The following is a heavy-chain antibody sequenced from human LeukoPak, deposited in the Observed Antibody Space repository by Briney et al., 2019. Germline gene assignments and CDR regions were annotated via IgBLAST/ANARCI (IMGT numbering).Heavy chain of an antibody. J-gene: IGHJ4*02. CDR3: ARDRTYYDYVWGSYRPFGFGY. CDR1: GYTFTSYG. V-gene: IGHV1-18*01. D-gene: IGHD3-16*02. Sequence: ASVKVSCKASGYTFTSYGISWVRQAPGQGLEWMGWISAYNGNTNYAQKLQGRVTITTDTSTSTAYTELRSLRPDDTAVYYCARDRTYYDYVWGSYRPFGFGYWGQGTLVTVSS. CDR2: ISAYNGNT.